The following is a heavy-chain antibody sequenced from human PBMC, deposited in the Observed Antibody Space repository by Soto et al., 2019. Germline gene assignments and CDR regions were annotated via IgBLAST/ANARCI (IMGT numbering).Heavy chain of an antibody. CDR3: AKETRGRIAVLGYCTNGVCYGGEGMDV. CDR2: ISYDGSNK. Sequence: QVQLVESGGGVVQPGRSLRLSCAASGFTFSSYGMHWVRQAPGKGLEWVAVISYDGSNKYYADSVKGRFTISRDNSKNTLYLQMNSLRAEDTAVYYCAKETRGRIAVLGYCTNGVCYGGEGMDVWDQGTTVTVSS. D-gene: IGHD2-8*01. J-gene: IGHJ6*02. CDR1: GFTFSSYG. V-gene: IGHV3-30*18.